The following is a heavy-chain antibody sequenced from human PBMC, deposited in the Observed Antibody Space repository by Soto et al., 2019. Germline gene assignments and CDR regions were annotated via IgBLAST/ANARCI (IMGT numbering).Heavy chain of an antibody. D-gene: IGHD3-9*01. CDR1: GYTFTSYG. CDR2: ISAYNGNT. Sequence: QVQLVQSGAEVKKPGASVKVSCKASGYTFTSYGLSWVRQAPGQGLEWMGWISAYNGNTDYAQKLQGRVTMNTDTSTSTAYIELRSLRSDDTAVYYCARYYDILTGYYNPHDYWGQGTLVTVSS. J-gene: IGHJ4*02. V-gene: IGHV1-18*01. CDR3: ARYYDILTGYYNPHDY.